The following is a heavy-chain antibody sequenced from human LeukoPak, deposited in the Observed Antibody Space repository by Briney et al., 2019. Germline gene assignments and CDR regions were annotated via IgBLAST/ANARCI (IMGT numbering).Heavy chain of an antibody. D-gene: IGHD3-3*01. CDR1: GGSISSYY. J-gene: IGHJ3*02. CDR3: ARASRITIFGVAKGAFDI. CDR2: IYYSGST. Sequence: PSETLSLTCTVSGGSISSYYWSWIRQPPGKGLEWIGYIYYSGSTNYNPSLKSRVTISVDTSKNQFSLKLRSVTAADTAVYYCARASRITIFGVAKGAFDIWGQGTMVTVSS. V-gene: IGHV4-59*08.